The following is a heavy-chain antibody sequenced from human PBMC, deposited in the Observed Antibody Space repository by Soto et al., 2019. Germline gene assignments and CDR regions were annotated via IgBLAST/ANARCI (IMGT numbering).Heavy chain of an antibody. CDR3: AKDPITMIVVVANEYFQH. V-gene: IGHV3-23*01. CDR2: ISGSGGST. CDR1: GFTFSSYA. Sequence: EVQLLESGGGLVQPGGSLRLSCAASGFTFSSYAMSWVRQAPGKGLEWVSAISGSGGSTYYADSVKGRFTISRDNSKNTLYLQMNSLRDEDTAVYYCAKDPITMIVVVANEYFQHWGQGTLVTVSS. D-gene: IGHD3-22*01. J-gene: IGHJ1*01.